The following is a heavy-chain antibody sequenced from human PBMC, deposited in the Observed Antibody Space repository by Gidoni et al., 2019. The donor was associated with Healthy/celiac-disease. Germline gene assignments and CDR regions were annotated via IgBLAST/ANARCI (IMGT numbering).Heavy chain of an antibody. CDR1: GGSFSGYY. Sequence: QVQLQQWGAGLLKPSETLSLTCAVYGGSFSGYYWSWIRQPPGKGLEWIGEINHSGSTNYNPSLKSRVTISVDTSKNQFSLKLSSVTAADTAVYYCARGTLRYCSGGSCLLPSVRTNWFDPWGQGTLVTVSS. J-gene: IGHJ5*02. V-gene: IGHV4-34*01. CDR3: ARGTLRYCSGGSCLLPSVRTNWFDP. CDR2: INHSGST. D-gene: IGHD2-15*01.